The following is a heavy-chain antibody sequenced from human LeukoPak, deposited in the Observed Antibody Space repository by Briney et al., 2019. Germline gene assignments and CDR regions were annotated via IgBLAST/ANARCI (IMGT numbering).Heavy chain of an antibody. J-gene: IGHJ4*02. D-gene: IGHD6-13*01. V-gene: IGHV3-48*03. CDR3: ARDPDTIAAAGYFDY. CDR2: ISSSGSTI. Sequence: HPGGSLRLSCAASGFTFSSYEMNWVRRAPGKGLEWVSYISSSGSTIYYADSVKGRFTISRDNAKNSLYLQMNSLRAEDTAVYYCARDPDTIAAAGYFDYWGQGTLVTVSS. CDR1: GFTFSSYE.